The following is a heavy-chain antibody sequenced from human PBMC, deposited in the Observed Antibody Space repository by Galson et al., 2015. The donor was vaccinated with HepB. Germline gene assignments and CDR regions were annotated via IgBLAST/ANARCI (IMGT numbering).Heavy chain of an antibody. Sequence: SLRLSCAASGFAFSNYNMGWVRQAPGKGLEWVSSIRRDSVNKYYLDSVRGRFTVSRDNAKNSVFLQMNSLRAEDKAIYYCARDLRDTYGGDCYGWFDPWGQGTLVTVSS. CDR2: IRRDSVNK. D-gene: IGHD2-21*01. J-gene: IGHJ5*02. CDR1: GFAFSNYN. CDR3: ARDLRDTYGGDCYGWFDP. V-gene: IGHV3-21*06.